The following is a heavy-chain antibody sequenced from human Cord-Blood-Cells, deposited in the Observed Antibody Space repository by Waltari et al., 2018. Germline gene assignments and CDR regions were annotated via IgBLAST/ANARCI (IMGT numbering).Heavy chain of an antibody. J-gene: IGHJ4*02. CDR2: IWYDGSNK. Sequence: QVQLVESGGGVVQPGRPMRLSCAASGFTFSSYGMTWVRQAPGKGLGWVAVIWYDGSNKYYADSVKGRFTISRDNSKNTLYLQMNSLRAEDTAVYYCARDLSTGDFDYWGQGTLVTVSS. CDR1: GFTFSSYG. V-gene: IGHV3-33*01. CDR3: ARDLSTGDFDY. D-gene: IGHD7-27*01.